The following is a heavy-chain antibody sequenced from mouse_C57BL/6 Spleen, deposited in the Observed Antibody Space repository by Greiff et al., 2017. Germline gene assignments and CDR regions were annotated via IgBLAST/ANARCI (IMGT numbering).Heavy chain of an antibody. V-gene: IGHV1-82*01. CDR1: GYAFSSSW. Sequence: VQLQQSGPELVKPGASVKISCKASGYAFSSSWMNWVKQRPGKGLEWIGRIYPGDGDTNYNGKFKGKATLTADKSSSTAYMQLSSLTSEDSAVYFCARSLYYGSSLWFAYWGQGTLVTVSA. CDR2: IYPGDGDT. D-gene: IGHD1-1*01. CDR3: ARSLYYGSSLWFAY. J-gene: IGHJ3*01.